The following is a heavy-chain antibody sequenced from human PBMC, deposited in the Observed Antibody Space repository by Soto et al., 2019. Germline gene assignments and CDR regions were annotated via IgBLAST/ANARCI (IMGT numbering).Heavy chain of an antibody. CDR1: GDSIGRGASF. D-gene: IGHD6-13*01. CDR2: IDYRSNT. CDR3: ARSGYGSTDFDH. V-gene: IGHV4-31*03. J-gene: IGHJ4*02. Sequence: LSLTCSVPGDSIGRGASFWTWIRPPAAQGLARVGYIDYRSNTYYKPSLESRVSISLDTSKNRFSLKLTSVTAAATAVYDCARSGYGSTDFDHWGQGTRVTVSS.